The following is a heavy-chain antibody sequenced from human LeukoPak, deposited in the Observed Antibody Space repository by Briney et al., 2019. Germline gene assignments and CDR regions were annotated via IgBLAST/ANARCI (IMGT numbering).Heavy chain of an antibody. Sequence: GGSLRLSCAASGFTFSDYYMSWIRQAPGKGLEWVSYVSSSGSTIYYADSVKGRFTISRDNAKNSLYLQMNSLRAEDTAIYYCAADSYVSGSYYRLFYWGQGTPVTVSS. CDR1: GFTFSDYY. D-gene: IGHD3-10*01. CDR3: AADSYVSGSYYRLFY. V-gene: IGHV3-11*04. CDR2: VSSSGSTI. J-gene: IGHJ4*02.